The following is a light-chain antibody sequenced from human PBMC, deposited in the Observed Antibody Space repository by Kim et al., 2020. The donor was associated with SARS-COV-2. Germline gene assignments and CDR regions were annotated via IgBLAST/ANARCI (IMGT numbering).Light chain of an antibody. J-gene: IGLJ2*01. Sequence: GTKVTISCSGSSSNIGNNYVSWYQQLPGTAPKLLIYDNNKRPSGIPDRVSGSKSGTSATLGITGLQTGDEADYYCGTWDSSLSAGVFGGGTQLTVL. V-gene: IGLV1-51*01. CDR3: GTWDSSLSAGV. CDR1: SSNIGNNY. CDR2: DNN.